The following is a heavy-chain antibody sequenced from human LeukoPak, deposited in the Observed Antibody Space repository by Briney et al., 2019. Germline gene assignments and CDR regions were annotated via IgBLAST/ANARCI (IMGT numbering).Heavy chain of an antibody. Sequence: SETLSLTCAVYGGSFSGYYWSWIRQPPGKGLEWIGEINHSGSTNYNPSLKSRVTIPVDTSKKQFSLKLSSVTAADTAVYYCAGNYYGSGSYYSEDRYWGQGTLVTVSS. CDR1: GGSFSGYY. CDR3: AGNYYGSGSYYSEDRY. J-gene: IGHJ4*02. V-gene: IGHV4-34*01. CDR2: INHSGST. D-gene: IGHD3-10*01.